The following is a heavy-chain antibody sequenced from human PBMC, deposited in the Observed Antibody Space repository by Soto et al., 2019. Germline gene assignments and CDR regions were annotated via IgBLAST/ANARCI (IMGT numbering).Heavy chain of an antibody. J-gene: IGHJ4*02. CDR3: ARAVATGAEY. D-gene: IGHD6-19*01. V-gene: IGHV3-7*03. CDR2: VKQDGTET. Sequence: GGSLRLSCAASGFTISTYWMSWVRQAPGKGLEWVAHVKQDGTETYYVDSVKGRFTISRDNAKNLLYLQMNSLRAEDTAVFYCARAVATGAEYWGQGTLVTVSS. CDR1: GFTISTYW.